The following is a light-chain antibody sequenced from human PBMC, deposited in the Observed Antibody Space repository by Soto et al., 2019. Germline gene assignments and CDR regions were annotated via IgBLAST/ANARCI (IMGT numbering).Light chain of an antibody. Sequence: DIQMTQSPSTLSASVGDRGSSTCRSSQSISDWLAWYQQKPGKVPKLLIYKASNLESGVPSRFSGSGSGTEFTLTISSLQPDDFATYYCQQYDSYSSFGGGTKVDI. V-gene: IGKV1-5*03. CDR2: KAS. J-gene: IGKJ4*01. CDR3: QQYDSYSS. CDR1: QSISDW.